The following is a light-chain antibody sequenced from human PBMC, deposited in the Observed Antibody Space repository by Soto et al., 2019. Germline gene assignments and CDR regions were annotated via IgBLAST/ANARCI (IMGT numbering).Light chain of an antibody. CDR2: DAS. CDR1: QWVSSN. V-gene: IGKV3-11*01. Sequence: EIVLAQSPGSLSLSPGERATLSCRASQWVSSNLVWYQQKPGQAPRLLIYDASNRATGIPARFSGSGSGTDFTLTINTLEPEDFAVYYCQQRYNWPLTFGGGTKVEIK. CDR3: QQRYNWPLT. J-gene: IGKJ4*01.